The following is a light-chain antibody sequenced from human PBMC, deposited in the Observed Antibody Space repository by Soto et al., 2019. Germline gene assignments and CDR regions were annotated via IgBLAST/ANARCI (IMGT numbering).Light chain of an antibody. J-gene: IGKJ1*01. V-gene: IGKV3-15*01. CDR3: QQYNNWRT. CDR1: QSVSSN. CDR2: DAS. Sequence: EIVMTQSPATLSVSPGERATLSCRASQSVSSNLAWYQQKPGQAPRLLIYDASTRATGIPARISGSGSGTEFTLTIRSLQSEDFAVYYCQQYNNWRTFGQGTKVEIK.